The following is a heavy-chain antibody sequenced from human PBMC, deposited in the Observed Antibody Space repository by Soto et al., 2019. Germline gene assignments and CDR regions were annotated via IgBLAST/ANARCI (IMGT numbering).Heavy chain of an antibody. V-gene: IGHV3-72*01. CDR3: VRATYFSDSSGYTRCLDS. CDR1: GFTLSDHY. D-gene: IGHD3-22*01. Sequence: EVQLVESGGGLVKPEGSLRLSCAGSGFTLSDHYIDGVRQAPGKGLEWVGRSRDKPQAYSTTYAASVKGRFTASRDESKNSAYLQMNSLKTEDTAVYYCVRATYFSDSSGYTRCLDSWGQGTLVTVSS. J-gene: IGHJ4*02. CDR2: SRDKPQAYST.